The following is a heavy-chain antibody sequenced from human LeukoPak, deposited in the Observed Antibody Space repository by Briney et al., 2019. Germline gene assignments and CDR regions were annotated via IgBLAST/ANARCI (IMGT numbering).Heavy chain of an antibody. D-gene: IGHD4-17*01. V-gene: IGHV3-30*02. J-gene: IGHJ6*03. CDR2: IRYDGINK. Sequence: GGSLRLSCAASGFTFSTYGMHWVRQAPGKGLEWVSFIRYDGINKFDGDSVRGRFTISRDDSKNTLYLQMNSLRGADTAVYYCAKEHNDYGDYVGPRYHYYMDVWGKGTPVTASS. CDR3: AKEHNDYGDYVGPRYHYYMDV. CDR1: GFTFSTYG.